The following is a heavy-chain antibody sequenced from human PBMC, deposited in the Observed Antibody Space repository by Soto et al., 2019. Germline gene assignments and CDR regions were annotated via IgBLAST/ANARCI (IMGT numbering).Heavy chain of an antibody. V-gene: IGHV1-69*01. CDR3: ARDLSSDSTGFRGYDL. Sequence: QVHLVQSGAEVKKPGSSVKVSCKASGGPVSSYAITWVRQAPGTGLEWMGVFIPIFVSAHYAQKFQGRVTITADESTSTAYMELSGLRSEDTAIYYCARDLSSDSTGFRGYDLWGQGTLVTVSS. CDR1: GGPVSSYA. J-gene: IGHJ4*02. D-gene: IGHD3-22*01. CDR2: FIPIFVSA.